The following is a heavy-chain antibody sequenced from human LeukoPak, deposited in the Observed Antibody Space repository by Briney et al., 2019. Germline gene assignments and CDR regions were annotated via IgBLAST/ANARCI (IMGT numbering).Heavy chain of an antibody. CDR1: GFTLSSYA. V-gene: IGHV3-23*01. CDR3: AKDTRYCSSTSCYTVGGGFDY. D-gene: IGHD2-2*02. CDR2: ISGSGGST. Sequence: PGGSLRLSCAASGFTLSSYAMSWVRQAPGKGLEWVSAISGSGGSTYYADSVKGRFTISRDNSKNTLYLQVNSLRAEDTAVYYCAKDTRYCSSTSCYTVGGGFDYWGQGTLVTVSS. J-gene: IGHJ4*02.